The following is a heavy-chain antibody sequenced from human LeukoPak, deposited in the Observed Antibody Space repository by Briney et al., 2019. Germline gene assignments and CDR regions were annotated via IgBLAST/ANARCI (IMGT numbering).Heavy chain of an antibody. Sequence: GGSLRLSCAASGFTFSSYEMNRVRQAPGKGLEWVSYISSSGSTIYYADSVKGRFTISRDNAKNSLYLQMNSLRAEDTAVYYCARLRGPMVRGDRWGQGTLVTVSS. CDR1: GFTFSSYE. J-gene: IGHJ4*02. CDR3: ARLRGPMVRGDR. V-gene: IGHV3-48*03. D-gene: IGHD3-10*01. CDR2: ISSSGSTI.